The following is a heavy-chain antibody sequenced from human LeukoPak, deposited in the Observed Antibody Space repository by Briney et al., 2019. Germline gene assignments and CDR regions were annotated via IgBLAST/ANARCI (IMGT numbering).Heavy chain of an antibody. J-gene: IGHJ4*02. D-gene: IGHD3-10*01. CDR3: AKDMNWYGSGSSYNPWGPFDS. CDR1: GFTFGNYA. Sequence: GRSLRLSCAASGFTFGNYAMHWVRQAPGKGLEWVSGIAWNSGNTGFADSVKGRFTISRDNAENSLYLQMNSLTPEDTAFYFCAKDMNWYGSGSSYNPWGPFDSWGQGTLVTVSS. V-gene: IGHV3-9*01. CDR2: IAWNSGNT.